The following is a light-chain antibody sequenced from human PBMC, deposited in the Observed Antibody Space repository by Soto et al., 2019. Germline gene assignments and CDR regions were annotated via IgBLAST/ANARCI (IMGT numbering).Light chain of an antibody. V-gene: IGKV1-5*03. J-gene: IGKJ3*01. CDR2: KAS. CDR3: QQYNSYSGT. CDR1: QSISSW. Sequence: DIQMTQSPSTLSASVGDRVTITCRASQSISSWLAWYQQKPGKAPKLLIYKASSSESGVPSRFSGSGSGTEFTLTISSLQPDDFATYYCQQYNSYSGTFGPGTKVDI.